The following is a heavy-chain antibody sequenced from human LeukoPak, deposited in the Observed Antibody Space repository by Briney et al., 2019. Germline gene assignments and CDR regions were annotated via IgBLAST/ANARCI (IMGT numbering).Heavy chain of an antibody. CDR2: IYYSGST. CDR1: GGSISSSSYY. Sequence: PETLSLTCTVSGGSISSSSYYWGWIRQPPGKGLEWIGSIYYSGSTYYNPSLKSRVTISVDTSKNQFSLKLSSVTAADTAVYYCARDLVETATRVYYFDYWGQGTLVTVSS. CDR3: ARDLVETATRVYYFDY. J-gene: IGHJ4*02. D-gene: IGHD5-24*01. V-gene: IGHV4-39*07.